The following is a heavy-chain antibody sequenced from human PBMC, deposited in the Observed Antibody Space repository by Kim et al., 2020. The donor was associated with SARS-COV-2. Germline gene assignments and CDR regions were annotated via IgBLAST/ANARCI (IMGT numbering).Heavy chain of an antibody. CDR1: GFTFSSYS. Sequence: GGSLRLSCAASGFTFSSYSMDWVRQAPGKGLEWVSSISSGSINIYHADSVKGRFTISRDNAKNSLFLQMNSLRDEDTAVYYCARAYYYDSSPYGMDVWGQGTTVTVSS. CDR3: ARAYYYDSSPYGMDV. CDR2: ISSGSINI. J-gene: IGHJ6*02. D-gene: IGHD3-22*01. V-gene: IGHV3-21*01.